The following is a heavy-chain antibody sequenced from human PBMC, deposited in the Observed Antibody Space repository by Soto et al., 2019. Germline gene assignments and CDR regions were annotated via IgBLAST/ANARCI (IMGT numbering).Heavy chain of an antibody. CDR3: AGDYGDYPGDY. D-gene: IGHD4-17*01. CDR2: IYYSGST. Sequence: QLQLQESGPGLVKPSEPLSLTCTVSGGSISSSSYYWGWIRQPPGKGLEWIGSIYYSGSTYYNPSLKSRVTISVDTSKNQCSLKLSSVTAAVTAVYYCAGDYGDYPGDYWGQGTLVTVSS. V-gene: IGHV4-39*01. CDR1: GGSISSSSYY. J-gene: IGHJ4*02.